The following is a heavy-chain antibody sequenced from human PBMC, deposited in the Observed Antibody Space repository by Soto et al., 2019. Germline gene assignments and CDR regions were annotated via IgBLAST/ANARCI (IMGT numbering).Heavy chain of an antibody. D-gene: IGHD3-3*01. CDR1: TYTFSNYY. V-gene: IGHV1-46*01. CDR3: ARLRFLGSYGLDL. Sequence: AAVKGSCKASTYTFSNYYIHWVRQAPGQGLEWMGIINPNGGSTSYARQFQGRVNMTRDSSTSAVYMEINRLRSEDTAVYYCARLRFLGSYGLDLWGQGTTVTVYS. CDR2: INPNGGST. J-gene: IGHJ6*02.